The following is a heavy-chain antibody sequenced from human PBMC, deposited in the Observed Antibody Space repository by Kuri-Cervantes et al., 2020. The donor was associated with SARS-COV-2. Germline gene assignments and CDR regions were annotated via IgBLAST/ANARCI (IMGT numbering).Heavy chain of an antibody. CDR3: ARVIVGGTSGWFDP. J-gene: IGHJ5*02. Sequence: GGSLRLSCAASGFTFSSYAMHLFRQAPGKGLEWVAVISYDGSNKYYADSVKGRFTISRDNSKNTLYLQMNSLRSEDTAVYYCARVIVGGTSGWFDPWGQGTLVTVSS. CDR1: GFTFSSYA. D-gene: IGHD1-26*01. CDR2: ISYDGSNK. V-gene: IGHV3-30*04.